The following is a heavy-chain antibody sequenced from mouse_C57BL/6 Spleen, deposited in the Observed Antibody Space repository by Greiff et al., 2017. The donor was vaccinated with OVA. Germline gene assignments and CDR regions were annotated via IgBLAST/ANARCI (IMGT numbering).Heavy chain of an antibody. CDR3: AAYYRDAMDY. CDR1: GYAFSSSW. V-gene: IGHV1-82*01. CDR2: IYPGDGDT. D-gene: IGHD2-12*01. Sequence: VKLVESGPELVKPGASVKISCKASGYAFSSSWMNWVKQRPGKGLEWIGRIYPGDGDTNYNGKFKGKATLTADKSSSTAYMQLSSLTSEDSAVYCCAAYYRDAMDYWGQGTSVTVSS. J-gene: IGHJ4*01.